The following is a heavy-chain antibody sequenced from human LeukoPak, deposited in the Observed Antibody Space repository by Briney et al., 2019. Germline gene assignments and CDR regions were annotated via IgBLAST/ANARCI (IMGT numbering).Heavy chain of an antibody. CDR1: GYTFTTYA. CDR3: ARETTVAADAFDI. CDR2: INTNTGNP. Sequence: ASVKVSCKASGYTFTTYAMNWVRQAPGQGLEWMGWINTNTGNPTYAPDFSGRFVFSLDTSVSTAYLQISSLKADDAAVYYCARETTVAADAFDIWGQGTLVTVSS. J-gene: IGHJ3*02. V-gene: IGHV7-4-1*02. D-gene: IGHD6-19*01.